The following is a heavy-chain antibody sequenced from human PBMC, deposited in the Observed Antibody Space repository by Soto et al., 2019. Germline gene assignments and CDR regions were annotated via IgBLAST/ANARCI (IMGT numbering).Heavy chain of an antibody. CDR3: VKEGKMGVEGFDF. CDR1: GFTFSDHA. D-gene: IGHD1-26*01. CDR2: IRGDLVTT. Sequence: GGSLRLSCATSGFTFSDHAMHRVRQAPGEGLEWVSGIRGDLVTTPYADSVKGRFTISRDNSKNTLYLQMNSLRAEDTAIYYCVKEGKMGVEGFDFWGQGTLVTVSS. V-gene: IGHV3-23*01. J-gene: IGHJ4*02.